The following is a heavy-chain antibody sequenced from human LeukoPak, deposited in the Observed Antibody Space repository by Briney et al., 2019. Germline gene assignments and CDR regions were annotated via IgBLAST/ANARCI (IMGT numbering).Heavy chain of an antibody. V-gene: IGHV4-34*01. CDR2: INHSGST. J-gene: IGHJ4*02. Sequence: PSETLSLTCAVYGGSFSGYYWSWIRQPPGKGLEWIGEINHSGSTNYNPSLKSRVTISVDTSKNQFSLKLSSVTAADTAVYYCARGRDSSWLPFDYWGQDTLVTVSS. CDR1: GGSFSGYY. CDR3: ARGRDSSWLPFDY. D-gene: IGHD6-13*01.